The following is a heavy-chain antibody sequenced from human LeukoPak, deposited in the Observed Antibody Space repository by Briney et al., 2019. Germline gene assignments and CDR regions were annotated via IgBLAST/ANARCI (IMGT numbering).Heavy chain of an antibody. J-gene: IGHJ4*02. CDR3: TRSVYYYDNFDY. V-gene: IGHV4-59*08. CDR1: GGSISSYY. D-gene: IGHD3-22*01. Sequence: SETLSLTCTVSGGSISSYYWNWIRQPPGKGLEWIGYVYYSGSTNYNPSLKSRVTISVDTSKNQFSLNLTSVTAADTAVYYCTRSVYYYDNFDYWGQGTLVTVSS. CDR2: VYYSGST.